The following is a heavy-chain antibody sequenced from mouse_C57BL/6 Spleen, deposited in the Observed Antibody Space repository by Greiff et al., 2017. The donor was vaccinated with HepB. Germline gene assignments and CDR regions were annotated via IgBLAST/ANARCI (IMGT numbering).Heavy chain of an antibody. V-gene: IGHV1-81*01. CDR1: GYTFTSYG. CDR3: AREFTTVVARLDV. CDR2: IYPRSGNT. Sequence: VQLQQSGAELARPGASVKLSCKASGYTFTSYGISWVKQRTGQGLEWIGEIYPRSGNTYYNEKFKGKATLTADKSSSTAYLELRSLTSEDAAVYFFAREFTTVVARLDVWGTGTTVTVSS. J-gene: IGHJ1*03. D-gene: IGHD1-1*01.